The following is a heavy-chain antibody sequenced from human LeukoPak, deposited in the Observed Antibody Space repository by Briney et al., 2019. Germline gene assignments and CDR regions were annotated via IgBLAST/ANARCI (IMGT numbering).Heavy chain of an antibody. J-gene: IGHJ5*02. CDR2: ISWNSGTI. Sequence: GGSLRLPCAASGFTFDDYAMHWVRQAPGKGLEWASGISWNSGTIGYADSVKGRFTISRDNAKNSLYLQMNSLRDDDMALYYCARGNSGSYSQDWFDPWGQGTLVTVSS. V-gene: IGHV3-9*03. CDR1: GFTFDDYA. D-gene: IGHD1-26*01. CDR3: ARGNSGSYSQDWFDP.